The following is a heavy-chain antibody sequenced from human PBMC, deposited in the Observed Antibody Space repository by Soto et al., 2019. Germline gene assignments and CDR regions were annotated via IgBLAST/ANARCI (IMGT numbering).Heavy chain of an antibody. CDR3: DLFGELEY. Sequence: SETLSLTCAVYGGSFIGYYWSWILQPPGKGLEWIGEINHSGSTNYNPSLKSRVTISVDTSKNQFSLKLSSVTAADTAVYYCDLFGELEYGGQGTLVTVSS. CDR1: GGSFIGYY. V-gene: IGHV4-34*01. CDR2: INHSGST. J-gene: IGHJ4*02. D-gene: IGHD3-10*01.